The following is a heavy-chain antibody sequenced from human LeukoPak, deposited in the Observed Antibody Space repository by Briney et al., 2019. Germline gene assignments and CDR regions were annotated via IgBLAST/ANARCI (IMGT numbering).Heavy chain of an antibody. CDR1: GFIFSDHY. CDR2: SRNKANSYTT. D-gene: IGHD1-26*01. Sequence: GGYLRLSCAASGFIFSDHYMDWVRQAPGKGLDWVGRSRNKANSYTTEYAASVKGRFTISRDDSKNSLYLQMSSLKTEDTAVYYCVRVISGSYAFDIWGQGTMVTVSS. J-gene: IGHJ3*02. V-gene: IGHV3-72*01. CDR3: VRVISGSYAFDI.